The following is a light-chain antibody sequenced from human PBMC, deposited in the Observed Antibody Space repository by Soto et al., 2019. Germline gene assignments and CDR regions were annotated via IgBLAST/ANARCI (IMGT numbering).Light chain of an antibody. V-gene: IGKV3-15*01. CDR3: QQYNNWPPIT. CDR1: QSVSSN. CDR2: GAS. Sequence: EIVMTQSPATLSLSPGERSTLSSMSSQSVSSNLAWYQQKPGQAPRLLIYGASTRATGIPARFSGSGSGTEFTLTISSLQSEDFAVYYCQQYNNWPPITFGQGTRLEI. J-gene: IGKJ5*01.